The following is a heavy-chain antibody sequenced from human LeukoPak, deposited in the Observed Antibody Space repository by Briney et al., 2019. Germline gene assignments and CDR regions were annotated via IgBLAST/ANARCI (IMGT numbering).Heavy chain of an antibody. J-gene: IGHJ4*02. D-gene: IGHD3-9*01. CDR2: IFYSGTT. Sequence: SETLSLTCTVSRGSINNYFWSWIRQPPGKGLEWIGHIFYSGTTNYNPALKSRGTISVDTAKDQFSLKLSSVTAADTAVYYCARAPPYYNILTAYHPSYFDSWGQGTLVTVSS. V-gene: IGHV4-59*08. CDR3: ARAPPYYNILTAYHPSYFDS. CDR1: RGSINNYF.